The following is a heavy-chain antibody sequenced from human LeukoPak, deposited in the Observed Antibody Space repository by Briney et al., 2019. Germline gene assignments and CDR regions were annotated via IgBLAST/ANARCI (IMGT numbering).Heavy chain of an antibody. CDR2: MNPNSGNT. J-gene: IGHJ6*03. V-gene: IGHV1-8*01. CDR1: GYTFTSYD. CDR3: ARRYQXXWFGELNXXSYYYYXMXV. Sequence: GASVKVSCKASGYTFTSYDINWVRQATGQGLESMGWMNPNSGNTGYAQKFQGRVTMTRNTSISTAYMELSSLRSEDTAVYYCARRYQXXWFGELNXXSYYYYXMXVWGKXTTVTVSS. D-gene: IGHD3-10*01.